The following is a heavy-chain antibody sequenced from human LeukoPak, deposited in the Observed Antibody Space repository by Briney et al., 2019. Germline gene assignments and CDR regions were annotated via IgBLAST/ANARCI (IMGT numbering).Heavy chain of an antibody. CDR3: AKEEGSYGSAQPLDY. Sequence: GGSLRLSCAASGFTFSSYWMSWVRQAPGKGLEWVAVISYDGSNKYYADSVKGRFTISRDNSKNTLYLQMNSLRAEDTAVYYCAKEEGSYGSAQPLDYWGQGTLVTVSS. D-gene: IGHD3-10*01. V-gene: IGHV3-30*18. CDR2: ISYDGSNK. CDR1: GFTFSSYW. J-gene: IGHJ4*02.